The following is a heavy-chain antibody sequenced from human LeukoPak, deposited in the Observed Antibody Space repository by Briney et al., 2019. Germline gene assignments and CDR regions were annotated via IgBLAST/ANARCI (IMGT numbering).Heavy chain of an antibody. CDR2: MYHSGLI. CDR3: ARGSWQLAEEVY. J-gene: IGHJ4*02. CDR1: GFTFSTYN. V-gene: IGHV4-38-2*01. Sequence: PGGSLRLSCAASGFTFSTYNMNWIRQSPGKGLEWIANMYHSGLIYYNPSLKSRITISMDMSKNQFSLKLSSVTAADTAVYYCARGSWQLAEEVYWGQGTLVTVSS. D-gene: IGHD6-6*01.